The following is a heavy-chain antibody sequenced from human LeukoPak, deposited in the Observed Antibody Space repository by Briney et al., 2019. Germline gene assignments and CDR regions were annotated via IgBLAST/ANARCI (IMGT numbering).Heavy chain of an antibody. D-gene: IGHD3-22*01. J-gene: IGHJ4*02. V-gene: IGHV1-69*04. CDR2: IIPILGIA. CDR1: GGTFSSYA. CDR3: ARRESSGYCFDY. Sequence: SVKVSCKASGGTFSSYAISWVRQAPGQGLEWMGRIIPILGIANYAQKFQGRVAITADKSTSTAYMELSSLRSEDTAVYYCARRESSGYCFDYWGQGTLVTVSS.